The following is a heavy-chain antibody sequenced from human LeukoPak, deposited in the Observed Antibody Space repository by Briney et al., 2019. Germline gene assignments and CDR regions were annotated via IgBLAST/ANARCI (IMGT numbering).Heavy chain of an antibody. CDR2: INHSGST. CDR3: ARRLLGIGFDP. D-gene: IGHD2-21*02. Sequence: SETLSLTCAVYGGSFSGYYWSWIRQPPGKGLEWIGEINHSGSTNYNPSLKGRVTISVDTSKNQFSLKLSSVTAADTAVYYCARRLLGIGFDPWGQGTLVTVSS. CDR1: GGSFSGYY. J-gene: IGHJ5*02. V-gene: IGHV4-34*01.